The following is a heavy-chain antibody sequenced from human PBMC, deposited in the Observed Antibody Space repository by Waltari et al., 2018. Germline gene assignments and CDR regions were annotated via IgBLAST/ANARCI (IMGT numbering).Heavy chain of an antibody. Sequence: QVQLVQSGAEVKKPGASVKVSCKASGYTFTSYYMHWVRQAPGQGLEWMGIINPSGGSKGYEQKFQGRVNMNRDTSTSTVYMELSSLRSEDTAVYYCARVAYCSSTSCYTKGGWFDPWGQGTLVTVSS. V-gene: IGHV1-46*01. J-gene: IGHJ5*02. CDR3: ARVAYCSSTSCYTKGGWFDP. D-gene: IGHD2-2*02. CDR1: GYTFTSYY. CDR2: INPSGGSK.